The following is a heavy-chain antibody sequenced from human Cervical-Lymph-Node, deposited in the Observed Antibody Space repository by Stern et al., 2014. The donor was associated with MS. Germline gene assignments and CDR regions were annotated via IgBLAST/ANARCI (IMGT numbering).Heavy chain of an antibody. D-gene: IGHD1-7*01. CDR2: IDWDDDK. CDR1: GFSLSTSGMC. V-gene: IGHV2-70*01. CDR3: ARIQLQSYYYYGMDV. Sequence: QVTLRESGPALVKPTQTLTLTCTFSGFSLSTSGMCVSWIRQPPGKALEWLALIDWDDDKYYSTSLKTRLTISKDTSKNQVVLTMINMEPVDTATYYCARIQLQSYYYYGMDVWGQGTTVTVSS. J-gene: IGHJ6*02.